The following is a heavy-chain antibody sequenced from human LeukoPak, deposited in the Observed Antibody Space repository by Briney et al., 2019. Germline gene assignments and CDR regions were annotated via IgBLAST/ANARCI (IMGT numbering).Heavy chain of an antibody. D-gene: IGHD2-2*02. CDR3: VRSPRDCSSTSCYTYQ. Sequence: PGGSLRLSCAASGFTFSSYWMSWVRQAPGKGLEWVANIKQDGSEKYYVDSVKGRFTISRDNAKNSLYLQMNSLRAEDTAVYYCVRSPRDCSSTSCYTYQWGQGTLVTVSS. V-gene: IGHV3-7*01. CDR1: GFTFSSYW. CDR2: IKQDGSEK. J-gene: IGHJ4*02.